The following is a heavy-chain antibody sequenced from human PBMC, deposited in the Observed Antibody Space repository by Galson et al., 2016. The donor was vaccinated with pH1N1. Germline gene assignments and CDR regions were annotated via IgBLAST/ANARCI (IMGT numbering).Heavy chain of an antibody. D-gene: IGHD3-10*01. Sequence: ETLSLTCAVYGGSFSGYYWSWVRQPPGKGLEWIGEITRTGNINYRPSLRSRATLSLDTSKNRFSLSLTSVTAADTAIYYCARLHGFDSGGHWFFDLWGRGILVTVSS. CDR1: GGSFSGYY. V-gene: IGHV4-34*01. J-gene: IGHJ2*01. CDR2: ITRTGNI. CDR3: ARLHGFDSGGHWFFDL.